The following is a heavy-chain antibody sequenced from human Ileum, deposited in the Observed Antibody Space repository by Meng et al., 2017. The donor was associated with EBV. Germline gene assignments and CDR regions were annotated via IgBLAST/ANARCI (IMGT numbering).Heavy chain of an antibody. V-gene: IGHV2-5*01. J-gene: IGHJ4*02. Sequence: QITLKESGPTLVTPXQTLTLTCTFSGFSLSGSGVAVGWIRQPPGKALEWLALIYGNDDKRYSPSLQSRLTITKDTSKNQVVLTMTNMDPVDTATYYCAHRRTSTFDSWGQGTLVTVSS. CDR2: IYGNDDK. CDR3: AHRRTSTFDS. CDR1: GFSLSGSGVA. D-gene: IGHD2-8*01.